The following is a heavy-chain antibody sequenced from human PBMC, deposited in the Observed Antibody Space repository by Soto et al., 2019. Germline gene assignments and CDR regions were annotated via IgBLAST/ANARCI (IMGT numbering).Heavy chain of an antibody. V-gene: IGHV3-23*01. CDR1: GFTFSSYA. D-gene: IGHD6-6*01. CDR2: ISGSDDST. Sequence: EVQLLESGGGLVQPGESLRLSCAASGFTFSSYAMSWVRQAPGKGLEWVSVISGSDDSTYYADSVKGRFTISRDNSKNTLYLQMTSLRAEDTVVYYCAKRSSSCKLHSGGQGTLVTFSS. J-gene: IGHJ5*01. CDR3: AKRSSSCKLHS.